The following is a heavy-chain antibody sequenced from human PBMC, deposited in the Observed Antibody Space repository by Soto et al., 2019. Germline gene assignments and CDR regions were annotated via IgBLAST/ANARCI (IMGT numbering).Heavy chain of an antibody. CDR1: GYRFTSYW. CDR3: ARIYCTTTTCDSWFDP. V-gene: IGHV5-51*01. CDR2: IFPSDSDT. Sequence: GESLKISCRTSGYRFTSYWIAWVRQMPGKGLEWMGIIFPSDSDTRYSPAFQGHVTISADKATSTAYLQWSSLKASDTAMYFCARIYCTTTTCDSWFDPWGQGTLVTVSS. D-gene: IGHD2-2*01. J-gene: IGHJ5*02.